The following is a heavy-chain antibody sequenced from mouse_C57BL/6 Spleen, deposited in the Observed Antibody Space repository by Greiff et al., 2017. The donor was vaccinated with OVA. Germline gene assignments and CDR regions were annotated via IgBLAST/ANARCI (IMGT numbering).Heavy chain of an antibody. CDR3: ARPYGNYGFFDY. J-gene: IGHJ2*01. Sequence: QVQLQQPGTDLVKPGASVKLSCKASGYTFTSYWMHWVKQRPGQGLEWIGNINPSYGGTNYNEKFKSKATLTVDQSSSTAYIQLSSLTSEDSAVYDCARPYGNYGFFDYWGQGTTLTVSS. CDR1: GYTFTSYW. D-gene: IGHD2-10*02. V-gene: IGHV1-53*01. CDR2: INPSYGGT.